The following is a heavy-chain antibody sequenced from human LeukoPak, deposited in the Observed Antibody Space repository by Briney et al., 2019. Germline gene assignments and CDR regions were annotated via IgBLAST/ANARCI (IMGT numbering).Heavy chain of an antibody. V-gene: IGHV3-53*01. CDR1: GFTVSSNY. D-gene: IGHD5-18*01. Sequence: GGSLRLSCAASGFTVSSNYMSWVRQAPGKGLEWVTVIYSGGSTYYADSVKGRFTISRDNSKNTLYLQMNSLRAEDTAVYYCARERGYSYGGRAFDIWGQGTMVTVSS. CDR3: ARERGYSYGGRAFDI. J-gene: IGHJ3*02. CDR2: IYSGGST.